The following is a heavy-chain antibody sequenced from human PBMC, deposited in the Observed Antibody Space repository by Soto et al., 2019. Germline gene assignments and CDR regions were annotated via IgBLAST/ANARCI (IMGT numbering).Heavy chain of an antibody. CDR1: GYTFTSYY. D-gene: IGHD2-2*01. J-gene: IGHJ4*02. V-gene: IGHV1-46*01. Sequence: ASVKVSCKASGYTFTSYYMHWVRQAPGQGLEWMGIINPSGGSTSYAQKFQGRVTMTRDTSTSTVYMELSSLRSEDTAVYYCAREPPYPSYCSSTSCYGDYFDYWGQGTLVTVSS. CDR3: AREPPYPSYCSSTSCYGDYFDY. CDR2: INPSGGST.